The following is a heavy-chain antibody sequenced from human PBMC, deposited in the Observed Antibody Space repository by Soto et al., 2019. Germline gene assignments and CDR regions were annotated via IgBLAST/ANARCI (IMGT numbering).Heavy chain of an antibody. Sequence: EVQLVESGGGLVQPGGSLRLSCAASGFTFSGYWMHWVRQSPGKGLVWVSRLNSDGSITSYADSVKGRFTISRDNAKNTLYLQMNILRAEDTAVYFCARGGAYNGGWFSWGPGTLVTVSP. CDR2: LNSDGSIT. CDR1: GFTFSGYW. CDR3: ARGGAYNGGWFS. V-gene: IGHV3-74*01. J-gene: IGHJ4*02. D-gene: IGHD6-19*01.